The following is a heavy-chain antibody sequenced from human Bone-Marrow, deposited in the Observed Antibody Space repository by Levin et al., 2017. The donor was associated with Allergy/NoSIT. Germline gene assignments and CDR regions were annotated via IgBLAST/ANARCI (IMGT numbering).Heavy chain of an antibody. J-gene: IGHJ3*01. CDR2: IFQSGNT. V-gene: IGHV4-30-4*01. CDR3: ATFRLVELSSWRAFDL. D-gene: IGHD3-16*02. Sequence: SETLSLTCTVSGVSVSTTDYSWSWIRQPPGKGLEWIGYIFQSGNTHYNPSLKSRVITSLDTSKNQFSLKLSSVTASDTAVYYCATFRLVELSSWRAFDLWGQGTRVTVA. CDR1: GVSVSTTDYS.